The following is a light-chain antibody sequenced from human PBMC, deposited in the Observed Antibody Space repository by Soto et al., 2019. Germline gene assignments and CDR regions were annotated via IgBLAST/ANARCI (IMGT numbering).Light chain of an antibody. CDR1: QSVSSSY. V-gene: IGKV3-20*01. CDR3: QQYGSSPLLI. CDR2: GAS. J-gene: IGKJ4*01. Sequence: EIVLTQSPGTLSLSPGERATLSCRARQSVSSSYLAWYQQKPGQAPRLLIYGASSRATGIPDRFSGSGSVTDFTLTISRLEPEAFAVYYCQQYGSSPLLIFCGGTKVEIQ.